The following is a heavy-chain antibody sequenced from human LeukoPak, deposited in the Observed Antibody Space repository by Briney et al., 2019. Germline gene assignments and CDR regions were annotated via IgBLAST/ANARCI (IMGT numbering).Heavy chain of an antibody. V-gene: IGHV3-9*01. CDR1: GFTFDDYA. CDR2: ISWNSGSI. Sequence: GGSLRLSCAASGFTFDDYAMHWVRQAPGKGLEWVSGISWNSGSIGYADSVKGRFTISRDNAKNSLYLQMNSLRAEDTAVYYCARGYDDYVWGSYRYPNDAFDIWGQGTMVTVSS. CDR3: ARGYDDYVWGSYRYPNDAFDI. J-gene: IGHJ3*02. D-gene: IGHD3-16*02.